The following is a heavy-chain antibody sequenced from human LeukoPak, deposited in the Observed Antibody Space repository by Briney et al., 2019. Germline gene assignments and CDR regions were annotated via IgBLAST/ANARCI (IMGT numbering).Heavy chain of an antibody. J-gene: IGHJ4*02. CDR2: ISGSGGST. V-gene: IGHV3-23*01. Sequence: PGGSLGLSCAASGFTFSSYAMSWVRQAPGKGLEWVSAISGSGGSTYYADSVKGWFTISRDNSKNTLYLQMNSLRAEDTAVYYCAKTDVVATKGIDYWGQGTLVTVSS. D-gene: IGHD5-12*01. CDR3: AKTDVVATKGIDY. CDR1: GFTFSSYA.